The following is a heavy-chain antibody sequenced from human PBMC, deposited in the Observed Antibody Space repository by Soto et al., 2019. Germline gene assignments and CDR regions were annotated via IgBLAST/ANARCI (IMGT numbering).Heavy chain of an antibody. V-gene: IGHV5-51*01. CDR2: IYPGDSDR. J-gene: IGHJ6*02. Sequence: PGESLKISCKGSGYSFTNYWIAWVRQMPGKGLEWMGIIYPGDSDRRYNPSFQGQVTISADKSISTAYLQWSSLKASDTAMYYCARLPPDENNCYFTMDVWGQGTTVTVSS. CDR3: ARLPPDENNCYFTMDV. CDR1: GYSFTNYW. D-gene: IGHD3-3*01.